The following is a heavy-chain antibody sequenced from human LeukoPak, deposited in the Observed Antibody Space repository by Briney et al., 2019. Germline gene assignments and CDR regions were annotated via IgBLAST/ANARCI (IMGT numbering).Heavy chain of an antibody. CDR1: GFTFDDYA. Sequence: GGSLRLSCAASGFTFDDYAMHWVRQAPGKGLEWVSGISWNSGSIGYADPVKGRFTISRDNAKNSLYLQMNSLRAEDTALYYCAKDMGHMGARYFDYWGQGTLVTVSS. V-gene: IGHV3-9*01. J-gene: IGHJ4*02. D-gene: IGHD3-9*01. CDR2: ISWNSGSI. CDR3: AKDMGHMGARYFDY.